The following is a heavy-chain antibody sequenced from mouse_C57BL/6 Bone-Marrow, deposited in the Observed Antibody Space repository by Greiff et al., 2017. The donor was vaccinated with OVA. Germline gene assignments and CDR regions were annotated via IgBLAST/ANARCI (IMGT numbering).Heavy chain of an antibody. Sequence: EVKLVESGGDLVKPGGSLKLSCAASGFTFSSYGMSWVRQTPDKRLEWVATISSGGSYTYYPDSVKGRFTISRDNAKNTLYMQMSSLKSEDTAMNYCEREGSLGAMDYWGQGTSVTVSS. CDR3: EREGSLGAMDY. V-gene: IGHV5-6*02. J-gene: IGHJ4*01. CDR1: GFTFSSYG. CDR2: ISSGGSYT.